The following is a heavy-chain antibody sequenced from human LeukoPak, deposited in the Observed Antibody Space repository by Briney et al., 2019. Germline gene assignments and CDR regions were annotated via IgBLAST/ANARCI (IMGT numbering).Heavy chain of an antibody. CDR2: IIPIFGTA. J-gene: IGHJ4*02. V-gene: IGHV1-69*05. D-gene: IGHD6-19*01. CDR3: ARDSSGWNFDY. Sequence: GASVKVSCKASGGTFSSYAISWVRQAPGQGLEWMGRIIPIFGTANYTQKFQGRVTITTDESTSTAYMELSSLRSEDTAVYYCARDSSGWNFDYWGQGTLVTVSS. CDR1: GGTFSSYA.